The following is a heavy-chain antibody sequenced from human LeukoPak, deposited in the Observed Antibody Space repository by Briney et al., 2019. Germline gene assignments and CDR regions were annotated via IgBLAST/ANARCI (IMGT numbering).Heavy chain of an antibody. Sequence: SETLSLTCTVSGGSSSSYYWSWIRQPPGKGLEWIGYIYYSGSTNYNPSLKSRVTISVDTSKNQFSLKLSSVTAADTAVYYCARGVPAEDWFDPWGQGTLVTVSS. J-gene: IGHJ5*02. V-gene: IGHV4-59*01. CDR1: GGSSSSYY. CDR3: ARGVPAEDWFDP. D-gene: IGHD2-2*01. CDR2: IYYSGST.